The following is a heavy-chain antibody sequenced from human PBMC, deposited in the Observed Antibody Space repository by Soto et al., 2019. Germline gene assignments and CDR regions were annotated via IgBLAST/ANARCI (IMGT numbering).Heavy chain of an antibody. CDR1: GYTFTSYA. CDR3: ARDRGYCSSTSCRTYRYYYYGMDV. CDR2: INAGNGNT. V-gene: IGHV1-3*01. D-gene: IGHD2-2*01. J-gene: IGHJ6*02. Sequence: ASVKVSCKASGYTFTSYAMHWVRQAPGQRFEWMGWINAGNGNTKYSQKFQGRVTITRDTSASTAYMELSSLRSEDTAVYYCARDRGYCSSTSCRTYRYYYYGMDVWGQGTTVTVSS.